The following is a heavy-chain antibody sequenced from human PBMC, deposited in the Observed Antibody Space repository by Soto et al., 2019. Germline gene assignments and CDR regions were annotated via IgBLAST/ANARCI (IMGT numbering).Heavy chain of an antibody. J-gene: IGHJ4*02. CDR3: ARDAHCSGGSCSDRGFDY. V-gene: IGHV1-69*01. D-gene: IGHD2-15*01. CDR1: GGTFSSYA. CDR2: IIPIFGTA. Sequence: QVQLVQSGAEVQKPGSSVKVSCKASGGTFSSYAISWVRQAPGQGLEWMGGIIPIFGTANYAQKFQGRVTITADESTSTAYMELSSLRSEDTAVYYCARDAHCSGGSCSDRGFDYWGQGTLVTVSS.